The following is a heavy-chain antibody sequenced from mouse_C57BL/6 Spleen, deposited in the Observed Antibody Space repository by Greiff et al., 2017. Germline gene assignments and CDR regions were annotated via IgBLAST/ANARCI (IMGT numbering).Heavy chain of an antibody. V-gene: IGHV14-3*01. D-gene: IGHD1-1*01. J-gene: IGHJ1*03. CDR2: IAPANGNT. CDR1: GFNIKNTY. Sequence: EVQLQQSVAELVRPGASVKLSCTASGFNIKNTYMHWVKQRPEQGLEWIGRIAPANGNTKYAPKFQGKATITADTSSNTAYLQLSSLTSEDTAIYYCARSYYYGSSYWYFDVWGTGTTVTVSS. CDR3: ARSYYYGSSYWYFDV.